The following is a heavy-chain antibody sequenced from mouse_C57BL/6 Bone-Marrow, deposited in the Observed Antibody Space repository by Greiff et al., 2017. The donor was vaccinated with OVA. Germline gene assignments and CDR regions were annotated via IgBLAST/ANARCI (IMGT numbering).Heavy chain of an antibody. D-gene: IGHD1-1*01. Sequence: VQLQQSGAELVRPGASVTLSCKASGYTFTDYDMHWVKQTPVHGLEWIGAIDPETGGTAYNQKFKGQAILTADKSSSTAYMELRSLTSEDSAVYYCTSPNYYGSSYWYFDVWGTGTTVTVSS. CDR2: IDPETGGT. J-gene: IGHJ1*03. CDR1: GYTFTDYD. V-gene: IGHV1-15*01. CDR3: TSPNYYGSSYWYFDV.